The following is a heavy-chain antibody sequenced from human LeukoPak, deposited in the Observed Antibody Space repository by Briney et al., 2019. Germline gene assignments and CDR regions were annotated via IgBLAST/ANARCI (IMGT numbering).Heavy chain of an antibody. CDR3: ARQLWPIAVVDY. V-gene: IGHV4-34*01. Sequence: GSLRLSCAASGFTFSSYAMHWVRQPPGKGLEWIGEVSHTGDTNYNPSLKSRATVSVDTSKNQFSLKLSSVTAADTAVYYCARQLWPIAVVDYWGQGTLVTVSS. CDR1: GFTFSSYA. J-gene: IGHJ4*02. CDR2: VSHTGDT. D-gene: IGHD6-19*01.